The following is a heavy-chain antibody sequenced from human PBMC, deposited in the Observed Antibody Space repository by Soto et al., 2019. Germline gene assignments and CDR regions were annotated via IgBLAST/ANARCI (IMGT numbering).Heavy chain of an antibody. CDR1: GFTFGTSP. D-gene: IGHD5-12*01. J-gene: IGHJ4*02. CDR3: ARVLRGYSGFEDYFDY. V-gene: IGHV3-30*14. Sequence: GGSLRLSCAASGFTFGTSPMHWVRRAPGKGLEWVAVIGHDGTATSYPDSVKGRFTISRENAKNSLYLQMNSLRAGDTAVYYCARVLRGYSGFEDYFDYWGQGALVTVSS. CDR2: IGHDGTAT.